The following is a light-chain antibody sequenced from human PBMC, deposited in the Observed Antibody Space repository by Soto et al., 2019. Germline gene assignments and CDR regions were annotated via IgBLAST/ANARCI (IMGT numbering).Light chain of an antibody. CDR1: SSDVGGYNC. V-gene: IGLV2-8*01. J-gene: IGLJ1*01. CDR3: SSCGDNNIYV. CDR2: EVN. Sequence: QSALTQPPSASGSPGQSVTISRTGTSSDVGGYNCVSWYQQHPGKVPKLMISEVNKRPSGVPDRFSGSKSGNTASLTVSGLQAEDEADYYCSSCGDNNIYVFGTGTKVTVL.